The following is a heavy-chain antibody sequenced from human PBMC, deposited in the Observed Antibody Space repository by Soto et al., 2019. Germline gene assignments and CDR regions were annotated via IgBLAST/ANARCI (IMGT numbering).Heavy chain of an antibody. Sequence: QVQVVQSGAEVKKPGASVKVSCKASGYTFTSYDINWVRQATGQGLEWMGRMNPNSGNTAYAQKFQGRVTMTRNTSISTAHMQLSGLRSEDTAVYYCTRDPDYGDYWGYFFDYWGQGT. CDR2: MNPNSGNT. J-gene: IGHJ4*02. CDR3: TRDPDYGDYWGYFFDY. V-gene: IGHV1-8*01. D-gene: IGHD4-17*01. CDR1: GYTFTSYD.